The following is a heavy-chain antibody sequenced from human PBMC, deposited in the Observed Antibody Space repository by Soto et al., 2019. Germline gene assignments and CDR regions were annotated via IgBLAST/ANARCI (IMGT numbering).Heavy chain of an antibody. D-gene: IGHD2-2*01. Sequence: GESLKISCMGSGYKVSTWHNFTSYWIAWVRHMPGKGLEWMGTIYPGDSETRYSQSFQGQVTISANNSIRPAYLQWSSLKASDTAMYYCARPESRGRLTPFDYGGQGTLVTVS. V-gene: IGHV5-51*01. CDR2: IYPGDSET. CDR1: GYKVSTWHNFTSYW. J-gene: IGHJ4*02. CDR3: ARPESRGRLTPFDY.